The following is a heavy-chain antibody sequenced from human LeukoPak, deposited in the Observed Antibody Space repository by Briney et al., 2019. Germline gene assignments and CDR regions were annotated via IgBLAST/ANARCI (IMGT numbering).Heavy chain of an antibody. V-gene: IGHV3-21*01. D-gene: IGHD1-26*01. CDR3: ARDLRSGGGRTYYYYGMDV. J-gene: IGHJ6*02. CDR1: GFTFSSYS. CDR2: ISSSSSYI. Sequence: GGSLRLSCAASGFTFSSYSMNWVRQAPGKGLEWVSSISSSSSYIYYADSVKGRFTISRDNAKNSLYLQMNSLRAEDTAVYYCARDLRSGGGRTYYYYGMDVWGQGTTVTVSS.